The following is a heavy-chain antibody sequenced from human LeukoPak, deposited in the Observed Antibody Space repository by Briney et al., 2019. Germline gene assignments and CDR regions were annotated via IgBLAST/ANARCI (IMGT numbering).Heavy chain of an antibody. J-gene: IGHJ5*02. CDR1: GFTFDDYA. CDR3: ASTTGYKGWFDP. V-gene: IGHV4-59*01. D-gene: IGHD1-14*01. CDR2: IYYSGST. Sequence: PGGSLRLSCAASGFTFDDYAMHWVRQAPGKGLEWIGYIYYSGSTNYNPSLKSRVTISVDTSKNQFSLKLSSVTAADTAVYYCASTTGYKGWFDPWGQGTLVTVSS.